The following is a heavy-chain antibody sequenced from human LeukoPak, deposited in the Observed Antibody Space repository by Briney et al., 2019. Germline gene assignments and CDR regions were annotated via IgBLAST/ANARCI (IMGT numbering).Heavy chain of an antibody. Sequence: SEPLSLTCTVSGGPISSYYWSWIRQPPGKGLEWIGYIYYSESTNYNPSLKSRVTISVDTSKNQFSLKLSSVPAADTAVYYCARSSGWYYFDYWGQGTLVTVSS. CDR3: ARSSGWYYFDY. J-gene: IGHJ4*02. D-gene: IGHD6-19*01. CDR2: IYYSEST. CDR1: GGPISSYY. V-gene: IGHV4-59*01.